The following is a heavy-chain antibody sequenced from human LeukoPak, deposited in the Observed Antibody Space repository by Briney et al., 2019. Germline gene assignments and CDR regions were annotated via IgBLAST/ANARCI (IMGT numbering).Heavy chain of an antibody. CDR3: ARDQDSSGWYGEDYFDY. D-gene: IGHD6-19*01. CDR2: ISYDGSNK. J-gene: IGHJ4*02. Sequence: GGSLRLSCAASGFTFSSYAMHWVRQAPGKGPEWVAVISYDGSNKYYADSVKGRFTISRDNSKNTLYLQMNSLRAEDTAVYYCARDQDSSGWYGEDYFDYWGQGTLVTVSS. V-gene: IGHV3-30-3*01. CDR1: GFTFSSYA.